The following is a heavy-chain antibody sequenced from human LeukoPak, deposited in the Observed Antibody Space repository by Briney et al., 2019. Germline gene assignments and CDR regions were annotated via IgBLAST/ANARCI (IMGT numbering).Heavy chain of an antibody. V-gene: IGHV3-9*02. D-gene: IGHD6-13*01. CDR2: IYWNSGGT. CDR1: GFTSNDHA. Sequence: PGGSLRLSCAASGFTSNDHAVHWIRHIPGKGLEWVSGIYWNSGGTGYADSVKGRFTISRDNAKNSLYLQMNSLRTDDTALYYCTKDITAGGLDYWGQGTLVTVSS. CDR3: TKDITAGGLDY. J-gene: IGHJ4*02.